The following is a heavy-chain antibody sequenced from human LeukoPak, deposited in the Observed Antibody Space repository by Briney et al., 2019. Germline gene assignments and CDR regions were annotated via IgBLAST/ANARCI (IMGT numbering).Heavy chain of an antibody. CDR3: ARDRRDFLGPYFDC. V-gene: IGHV3-48*03. CDR2: ISSSGATM. Sequence: GGSLRLSCAASGFTFSSYAMSWVRQAPGKGLEWVSYISSSGATMYYADSVKGRFTISRDNAKNSLYLQMNSLRAEDTAVYYCARDRRDFLGPYFDCWGQGTLVTVSS. J-gene: IGHJ4*02. D-gene: IGHD3-3*01. CDR1: GFTFSSYA.